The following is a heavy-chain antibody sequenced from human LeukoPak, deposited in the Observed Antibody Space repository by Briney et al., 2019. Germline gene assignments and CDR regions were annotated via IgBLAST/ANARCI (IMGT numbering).Heavy chain of an antibody. D-gene: IGHD3-10*01. V-gene: IGHV3-7*05. CDR2: IKQDESEK. Sequence: GGSLRLSCIASGFTFSSYWMSWVRQTPEKGLEWVANIKQDESEKVYVDSVKGRFTISRDNAKSSLYLQMNSLRAEDTAVYYCAVGSYYFDYWGQGTLVTVSS. CDR3: AVGSYYFDY. CDR1: GFTFSSYW. J-gene: IGHJ4*02.